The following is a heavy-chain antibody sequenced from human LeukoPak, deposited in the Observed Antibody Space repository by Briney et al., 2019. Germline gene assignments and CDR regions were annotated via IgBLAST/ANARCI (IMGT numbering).Heavy chain of an antibody. Sequence: GGSLRLSCAASGFTFSSYSMNWVRQAPGKGLEWVSYISSSGSTIYYADSVKGRFTISRDNAKNSLYLQMNSLRDEDTAVYYCARDGIAAAATGYFDYWGQGTLVTVSS. CDR2: ISSSGSTI. CDR3: ARDGIAAAATGYFDY. D-gene: IGHD6-13*01. CDR1: GFTFSSYS. J-gene: IGHJ4*02. V-gene: IGHV3-48*02.